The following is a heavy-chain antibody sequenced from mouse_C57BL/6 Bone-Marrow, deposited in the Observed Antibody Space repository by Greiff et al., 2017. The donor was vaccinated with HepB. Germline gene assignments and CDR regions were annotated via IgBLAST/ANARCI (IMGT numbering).Heavy chain of an antibody. J-gene: IGHJ1*03. D-gene: IGHD1-1*01. Sequence: TYYNEKFKGKATLTADKSSSTAYMELRSLTSEDSAVYFCAKLLYWYFDVWGTGTTVTVSS. CDR2: T. V-gene: IGHV1-81*01. CDR3: AKLLYWYFDV.